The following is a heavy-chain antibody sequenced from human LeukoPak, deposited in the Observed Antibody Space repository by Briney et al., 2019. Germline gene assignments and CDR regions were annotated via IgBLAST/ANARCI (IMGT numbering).Heavy chain of an antibody. D-gene: IGHD1-1*01. V-gene: IGHV3-30*18. CDR3: AKDTLSPATRYYYYGMDV. J-gene: IGHJ6*02. CDR1: GFTFSSYG. Sequence: GGSLRLSCAASGFTFSSYGMRWVRQAPGKGLEWVAVISYDGSNKYYADSVKGRFTISRDNSKNTLYLQMNSLRAEDTAVYYCAKDTLSPATRYYYYGMDVWGQGTTVTVSS. CDR2: ISYDGSNK.